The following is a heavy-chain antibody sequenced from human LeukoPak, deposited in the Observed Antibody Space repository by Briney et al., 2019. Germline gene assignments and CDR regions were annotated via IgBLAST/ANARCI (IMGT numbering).Heavy chain of an antibody. CDR3: ATYGSGTYYKGGY. D-gene: IGHD3-10*01. V-gene: IGHV4-39*01. CDR1: GGSISSSSYY. J-gene: IGHJ4*02. CDR2: IYYSGTT. Sequence: KPSETLSLTCTVSGGSISSSSYYWGWIRQPPGKGLEWIGSIYYSGTTYYNPSLKSRVTISVDTYKNQFSLKLSSVIAADTAVYYCATYGSGTYYKGGYWGQGTLLTVSS.